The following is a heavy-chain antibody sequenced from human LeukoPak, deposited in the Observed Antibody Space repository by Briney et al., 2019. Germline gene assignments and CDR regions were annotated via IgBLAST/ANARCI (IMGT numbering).Heavy chain of an antibody. CDR2: INPNSGGT. D-gene: IGHD1-1*01. CDR3: ARDFAGTTVAFDY. V-gene: IGHV1-2*02. Sequence: ASVKVSCKASGYTFTGYYMHWVRQAPGQGLEWMGWINPNSGGTNYAQKFQGRVTMTRDTSISTAYMELSRLRSDDTAVYCCARDFAGTTVAFDYWGQGTLVTVSS. J-gene: IGHJ4*02. CDR1: GYTFTGYY.